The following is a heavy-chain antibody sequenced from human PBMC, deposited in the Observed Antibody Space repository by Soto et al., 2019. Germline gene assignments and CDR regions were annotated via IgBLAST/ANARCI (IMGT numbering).Heavy chain of an antibody. V-gene: IGHV1-18*01. CDR2: ISAYNGNT. CDR3: ATRITGTTNGDY. J-gene: IGHJ4*02. D-gene: IGHD1-20*01. Sequence: ASVKVSCKASGYTFTSYGISWVRQAPGQGLEWMRWISAYNGNTNYAQKLQGRVTMTTDTSTSTAYMELRSLRSDDTAVYYCATRITGTTNGDYWGQGTLVTVSS. CDR1: GYTFTSYG.